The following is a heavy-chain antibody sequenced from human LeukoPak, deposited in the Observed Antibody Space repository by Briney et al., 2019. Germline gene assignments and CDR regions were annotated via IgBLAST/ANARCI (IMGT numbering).Heavy chain of an antibody. J-gene: IGHJ6*03. CDR2: IYPGDSDT. Sequence: GESLKISCKGSGYSFTSYWIGWVRQLPGKGLEWMGIIYPGDSDTRYSPSFQGQVPISAEKSISTAYLQWSSLKASDTAMYYCARVSSGWANYYYYYMDVWGKGTTVTISS. D-gene: IGHD6-19*01. CDR3: ARVSSGWANYYYYYMDV. V-gene: IGHV5-51*01. CDR1: GYSFTSYW.